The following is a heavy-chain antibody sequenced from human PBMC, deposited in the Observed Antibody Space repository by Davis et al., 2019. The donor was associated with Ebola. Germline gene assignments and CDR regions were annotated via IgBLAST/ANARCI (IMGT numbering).Heavy chain of an antibody. Sequence: GGSLRLSCAASGFTFSSYAMHWVRQAPGKGLEWVAVISYDGSNKYYADSVKGRFTISRDNSKNTLYLQMNSLRAEDTAVYYCARDDSGQTSVPAATPYYYYYGMDVWGQGTTVTVSS. CDR3: ARDDSGQTSVPAATPYYYYYGMDV. V-gene: IGHV3-30-3*01. J-gene: IGHJ6*02. D-gene: IGHD2-2*02. CDR2: ISYDGSNK. CDR1: GFTFSSYA.